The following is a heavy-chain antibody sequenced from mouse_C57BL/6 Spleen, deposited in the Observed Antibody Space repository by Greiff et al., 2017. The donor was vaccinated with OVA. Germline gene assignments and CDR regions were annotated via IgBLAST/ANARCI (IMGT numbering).Heavy chain of an antibody. CDR3: ARLYGSYFDY. CDR2: ISSGSSTI. V-gene: IGHV5-17*01. D-gene: IGHD1-1*01. J-gene: IGHJ2*01. Sequence: EVMLVESGGGLVKPGGSLKLSCAASGFTFSDYGMHWVRQAPEKGLEWVAYISSGSSTIYYADTVKGRFTISRDNAKNTLFLQMTSLRSEDTAMYYCARLYGSYFDYCGQGTTLTVSS. CDR1: GFTFSDYG.